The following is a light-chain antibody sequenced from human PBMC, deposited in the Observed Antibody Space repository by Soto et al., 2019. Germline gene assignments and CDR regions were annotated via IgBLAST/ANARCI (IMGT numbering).Light chain of an antibody. J-gene: IGKJ1*01. CDR2: GAS. CDR1: QSVSSSY. V-gene: IGKV3-20*01. CDR3: QHYGNSRT. Sequence: EIVLTQSPGTLSLSPGERATLSCRASQSVSSSYLTWYQQKPGQAPRLLIYGASSRATGIPDRFSGSGSGTDFTLTISRLEPDDFAVYYCQHYGNSRTFGRGTKVEIK.